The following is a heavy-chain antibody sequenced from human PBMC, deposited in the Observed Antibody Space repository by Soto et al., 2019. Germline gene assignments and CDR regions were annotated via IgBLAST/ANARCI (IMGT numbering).Heavy chain of an antibody. Sequence: QVQLVQSGPEVRQPGASVKVSCKASGYTFSNFGVAWVRQAPGKGLEWMAWISINNGNTNYAQRFQGRMPMTTDTSTSTAYMELRSLRSDDTAVYFCSRLQHWTDGVNYYNYMDVWGKGATVTVS. CDR1: GYTFSNFG. D-gene: IGHD2-8*01. J-gene: IGHJ6*03. CDR2: ISINNGNT. CDR3: SRLQHWTDGVNYYNYMDV. V-gene: IGHV1-18*01.